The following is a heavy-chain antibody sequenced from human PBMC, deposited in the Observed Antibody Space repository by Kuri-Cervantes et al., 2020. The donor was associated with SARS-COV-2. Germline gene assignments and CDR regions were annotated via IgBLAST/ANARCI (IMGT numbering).Heavy chain of an antibody. V-gene: IGHV4-59*01. CDR2: IFTSGRT. CDR3: ARNPPRYYYDSSGPSGGWFDP. D-gene: IGHD3-22*01. Sequence: SETLSLTCTVSGASSNTYYWGWIRQPPGKGLEWIGNIFTSGRTNYNPSLKSRVTISVDTSKNQFSLKLSSVTAADTAVYYCARNPPRYYYDSSGPSGGWFDPWGQGTLVTVSS. J-gene: IGHJ5*02. CDR1: GASSNTYY.